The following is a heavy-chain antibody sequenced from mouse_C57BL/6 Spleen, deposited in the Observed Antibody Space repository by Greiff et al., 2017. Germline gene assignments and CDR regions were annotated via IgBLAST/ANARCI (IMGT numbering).Heavy chain of an antibody. CDR2: INPSTGGT. Sequence: VQLQQSGPELVKPGASVKISCKASGYSFTGYYMNWVKQSPEKSLEWIGEINPSTGGTTYNQKFKAKATLTVDKSSSTAYMQLKSLTSEDSAVYYCARSLLASMDYWGQGTPVTVSS. V-gene: IGHV1-42*01. CDR3: ARSLLASMDY. D-gene: IGHD6-1*01. J-gene: IGHJ4*01. CDR1: GYSFTGYY.